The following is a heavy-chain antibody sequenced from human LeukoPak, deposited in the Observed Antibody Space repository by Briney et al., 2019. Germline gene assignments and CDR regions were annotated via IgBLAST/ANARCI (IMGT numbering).Heavy chain of an antibody. CDR3: ARDQGSMVRGLYEMNY. V-gene: IGHV1-69*13. D-gene: IGHD3-10*01. CDR1: GGTFSSCA. Sequence: SVKVSCKASGGTFSSCAISWVRQAPGQGLEWMGGIIPIFGTVNYAQKFQGRVTITADESTSTAYMELSSLRSEDTAVYYCARDQGSMVRGLYEMNYWGQGTLVTVSS. J-gene: IGHJ4*02. CDR2: IIPIFGTV.